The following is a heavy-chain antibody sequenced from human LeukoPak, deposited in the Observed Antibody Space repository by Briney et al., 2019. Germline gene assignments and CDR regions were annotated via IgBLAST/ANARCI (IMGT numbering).Heavy chain of an antibody. V-gene: IGHV3-23*01. CDR3: AKHSGSYFIYYVDS. CDR1: GFTVSSNY. CDR2: ISGGAYNT. D-gene: IGHD1-26*01. Sequence: TGGSLRLSCAASGFTVSSNYMSWVRQAPGKGLEWVSTISGGAYNTYYADSVKGRFTISRDNSANTLYLQMNSLRAEDTALYYCAKHSGSYFIYYVDSWGQGTLVTVSS. J-gene: IGHJ4*02.